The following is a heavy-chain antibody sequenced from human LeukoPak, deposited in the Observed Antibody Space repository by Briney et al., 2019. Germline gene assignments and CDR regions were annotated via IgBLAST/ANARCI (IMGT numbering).Heavy chain of an antibody. CDR2: IRSKAYRGTT. J-gene: IGHJ6*02. Sequence: SVSWVRQAPGKGLEWVGFIRSKAYRGTTEYAAAVKGRFTISRDDSASIAYLQMNSLRTEDTAVYYCARGPIQLWIYNAMDVWGQGTTVTVSS. CDR1: S. V-gene: IGHV3-49*02. CDR3: ARGPIQLWIYNAMDV. D-gene: IGHD5-18*01.